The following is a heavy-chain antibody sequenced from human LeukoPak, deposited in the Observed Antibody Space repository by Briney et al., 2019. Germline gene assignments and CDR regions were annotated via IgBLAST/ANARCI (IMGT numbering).Heavy chain of an antibody. CDR2: INVNGGAM. V-gene: IGHV3-11*01. CDR3: ARGPRILAAGSYYFDY. J-gene: IGHJ4*02. Sequence: PAGSLRLSCAASGFSFKDYYFSWIRQAPGKGLEWVSFINVNGGAMYYADFVKGRFTISRDNAKSSLYLEMNSLRVEDTAVYYCARGPRILAAGSYYFDYWGQGSLVTVSS. D-gene: IGHD6-13*01. CDR1: GFSFKDYY.